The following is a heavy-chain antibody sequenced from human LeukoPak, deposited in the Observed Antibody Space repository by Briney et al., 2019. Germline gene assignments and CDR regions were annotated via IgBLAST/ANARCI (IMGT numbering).Heavy chain of an antibody. Sequence: PGGPLRLSCAASGFTFSNAWMSWVRQAPGKGLEWVGRIKSKTDGGTTDYAAPVKGRFTISRDDSKNTLYLQMNSLKTEDTAVYYCTTDSPLVGATFYWGQGTLVTVSS. CDR3: TTDSPLVGATFY. V-gene: IGHV3-15*01. CDR1: GFTFSNAW. D-gene: IGHD1-26*01. J-gene: IGHJ4*02. CDR2: IKSKTDGGTT.